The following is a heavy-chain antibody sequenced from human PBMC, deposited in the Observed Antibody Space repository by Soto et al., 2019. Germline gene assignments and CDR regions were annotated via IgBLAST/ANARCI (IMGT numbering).Heavy chain of an antibody. D-gene: IGHD3-22*01. CDR1: GFTFSSYG. V-gene: IGHV3-30*18. CDR3: SNQWRIGITMIVVVPPNY. Sequence: GGSLRLSCAASGFTFSSYGMHWVRQAPGKGLEWVAVISYDGSNKYYADSVKGRFTISRDNSKNTLYLTMNSLRAEDTAVYYCSNQWRIGITMIVVVPPNYWGQGTLVTVSS. CDR2: ISYDGSNK. J-gene: IGHJ4*02.